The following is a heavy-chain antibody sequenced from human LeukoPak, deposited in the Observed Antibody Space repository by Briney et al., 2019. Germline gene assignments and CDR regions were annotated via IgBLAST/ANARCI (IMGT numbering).Heavy chain of an antibody. CDR2: IFSGENT. Sequence: QSGGSLRLSCAVSGFTVSKNHMSWVRQSPGKGLEWVSVIFSGENTYYADSVRGRFTISRDNSKNTVYLQMNSLRVEDTAVYFCAREGTNDYDSSAYNDAFDMWGQGTMVTVSS. CDR1: GFTVSKNH. CDR3: AREGTNDYDSSAYNDAFDM. J-gene: IGHJ3*02. D-gene: IGHD3-22*01. V-gene: IGHV3-53*01.